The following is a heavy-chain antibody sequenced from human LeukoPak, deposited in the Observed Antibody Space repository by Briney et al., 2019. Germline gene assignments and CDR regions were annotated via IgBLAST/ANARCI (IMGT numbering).Heavy chain of an antibody. CDR2: INPNSGGT. V-gene: IGHV1-2*02. D-gene: IGHD5-12*01. CDR1: GYTFTGYY. Sequence: ASVKVSCKASGYTFTGYYMHWVRQAPGQGLEWMGWINPNSGGTNYAQKFQGRVTISVDTSKNQFSLKLSSVTAADTAVYYCARQTRGYSGYEPYYYYYMDVWGKGTTVTVSS. J-gene: IGHJ6*03. CDR3: ARQTRGYSGYEPYYYYYMDV.